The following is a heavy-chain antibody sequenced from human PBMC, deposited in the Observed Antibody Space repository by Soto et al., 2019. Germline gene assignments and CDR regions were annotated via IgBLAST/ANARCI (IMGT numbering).Heavy chain of an antibody. CDR1: GYTFTGHY. V-gene: IGHV1-2*02. CDR2: IGPESGAT. J-gene: IGHJ4*02. Sequence: ASVKVSCKASGYTFTGHYIHWVRQAPEQGPEWMGEIGPESGATRYAQRFQGRVTMTRDMSITTVYMELNNLSPDDTPVYYSGRGRTGQIVVFYWGQGTPVTVSS. D-gene: IGHD7-27*01. CDR3: GRGRTGQIVVFY.